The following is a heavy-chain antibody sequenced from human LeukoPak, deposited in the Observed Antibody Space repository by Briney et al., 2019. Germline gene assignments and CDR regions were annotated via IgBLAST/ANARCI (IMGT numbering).Heavy chain of an antibody. V-gene: IGHV3-30*04. CDR3: ARDHGSSNYYHYYMDV. CDR1: GFTFSSYA. D-gene: IGHD6-6*01. J-gene: IGHJ6*03. CDR2: ISYDGSNK. Sequence: GGSLRLSCAASGFTFSSYAMHWVRQAPGKGLEWVAVISYDGSNKYYADSVKGRFTISRDNSKNTLYLQMSSLRAEDTAVYYCARDHGSSNYYHYYMDVWGKGTTVTVSS.